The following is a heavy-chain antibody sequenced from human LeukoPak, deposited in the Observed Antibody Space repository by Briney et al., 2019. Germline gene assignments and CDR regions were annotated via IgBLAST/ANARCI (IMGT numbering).Heavy chain of an antibody. J-gene: IGHJ5*02. CDR1: GGSFSGYY. D-gene: IGHD3-22*01. V-gene: IGHV4-34*01. Sequence: PSETLSLTCAVYGGSFSGYYWSWIRQPPGKGLEWIGEINHSGSTNYNPSLKSRVTISVDTSKNQFSLKLSSVTAADTTVYDSSGYYYERWFDPWGQGTLVTVSS. CDR2: INHSGST. CDR3: SGYYYERWFDP.